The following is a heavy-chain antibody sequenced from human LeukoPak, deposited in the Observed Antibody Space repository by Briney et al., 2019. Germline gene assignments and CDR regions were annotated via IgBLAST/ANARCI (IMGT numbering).Heavy chain of an antibody. CDR1: GGSISVYY. CDR2: IYYSGST. V-gene: IGHV4-59*08. D-gene: IGHD3-10*01. Sequence: SETLSLTCTVSGGSISVYYWSWIRQPPGKGLEWIGYIYYSGSTNYNPSLKSRVTISVDTSKNQFSLKLSSVTAADTAVYYCARHYYYGSGSYYNKYNWFDPWGQGTLVTVSS. J-gene: IGHJ5*02. CDR3: ARHYYYGSGSYYNKYNWFDP.